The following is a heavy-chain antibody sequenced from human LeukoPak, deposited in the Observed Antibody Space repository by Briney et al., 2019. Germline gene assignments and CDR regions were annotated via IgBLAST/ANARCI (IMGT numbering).Heavy chain of an antibody. CDR3: ARVPLAQGQFEY. CDR1: GGSIKRDY. J-gene: IGHJ4*02. CDR2: IHYSGAT. Sequence: SETLSLTCTVSGGSIKRDYWNWVRQPAGEGLEWIGRIHYSGATNYNPSLRSRVTMSVDTSKNQFSLKLSSVTAADTAVYYCARVPLAQGQFEYWGQGTLVTVSS. V-gene: IGHV4-4*07.